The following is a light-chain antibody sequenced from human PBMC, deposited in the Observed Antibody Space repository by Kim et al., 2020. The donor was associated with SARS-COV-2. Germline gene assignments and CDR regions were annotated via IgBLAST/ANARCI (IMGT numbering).Light chain of an antibody. CDR1: QSISSW. CDR3: QQYNSYSAIT. V-gene: IGKV1-5*03. CDR2: KAS. J-gene: IGKJ5*01. Sequence: SVGDRVTITGRASQSISSWLAWYQQKPGKAPKLLIYKASNVESGVPARFSGSGSGTDFTLTISSLQPDDFATYYCQQYNSYSAITFGQGTRLEIK.